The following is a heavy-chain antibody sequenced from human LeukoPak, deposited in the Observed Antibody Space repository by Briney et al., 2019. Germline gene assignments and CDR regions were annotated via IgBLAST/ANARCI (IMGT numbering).Heavy chain of an antibody. CDR1: GFTFSSYW. Sequence: GGSLRLSCAASGFTFSSYWMHWVRQAPGKGLVWVSRINSDESSTSYADPVKGRFTISRDNAKKTLYLQMNSVRAEDTAVYYCASLITVTTGYYYYYYYMDVWGKGTTVTVSS. J-gene: IGHJ6*03. D-gene: IGHD4-17*01. V-gene: IGHV3-74*01. CDR3: ASLITVTTGYYYYYYYMDV. CDR2: INSDESST.